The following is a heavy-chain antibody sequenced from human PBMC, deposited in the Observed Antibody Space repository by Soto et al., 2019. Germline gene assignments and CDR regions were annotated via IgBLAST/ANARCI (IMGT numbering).Heavy chain of an antibody. CDR1: GFTFRNYD. J-gene: IGHJ6*04. CDR2: ISAAGDP. CDR3: ARTDRDFYGLDV. V-gene: IGHV3-13*05. Sequence: EVQLVESGGGLVQPGGSLRLSCEASGFTFRNYDMHWVRQGTGKGLEWVSGISAAGDPDYADSVEGRFTISSENAHNYFFLQMNSLRVGDTAVYYCARTDRDFYGLDVWGKGTTVIVSS.